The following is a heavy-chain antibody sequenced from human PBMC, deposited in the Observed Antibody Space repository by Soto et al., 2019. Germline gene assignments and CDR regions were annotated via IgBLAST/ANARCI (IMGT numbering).Heavy chain of an antibody. J-gene: IGHJ4*02. V-gene: IGHV4-39*01. D-gene: IGHD1-26*01. Sequence: QLQLQESGPGLVKPSETLSLTCTVSGGSISSSSYYWGWIRQPPGKGLEWIGSIYYSGSTYYNPSLKSRVTISVDTSKNQFSLKLSSVTAADTAVYYCAIRGSGGRLDYWGQGTLVTVSS. CDR3: AIRGSGGRLDY. CDR1: GGSISSSSYY. CDR2: IYYSGST.